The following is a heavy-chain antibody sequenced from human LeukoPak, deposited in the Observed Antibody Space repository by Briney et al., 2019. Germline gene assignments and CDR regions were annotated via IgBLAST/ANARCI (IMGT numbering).Heavy chain of an antibody. V-gene: IGHV1-69*04. CDR1: GYTFTSYG. D-gene: IGHD6-13*01. Sequence: PVKVSCKASGYTFTSYGISWVRQAPGQGLEWMGRIIPILGIANYAQKFQGRVTITADKSTSTAYMELSSLRSEDTAVYYCARESHSSSWYEVRYFDYWGQGTLVTVSS. CDR3: ARESHSSSWYEVRYFDY. J-gene: IGHJ4*02. CDR2: IIPILGIA.